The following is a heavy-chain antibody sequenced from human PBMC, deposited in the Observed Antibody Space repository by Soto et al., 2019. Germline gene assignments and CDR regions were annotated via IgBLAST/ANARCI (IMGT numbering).Heavy chain of an antibody. Sequence: QVQLQESGPGLVEPSQTLSLTCTVSGGSISGEGYYWSWIRQYSGRGLEWIGYIHYSGSTYYNPSLKSRVIILVDTSKTQFFLNLSSVTAADTAVYYCARAWTATAGWANWFDRWGQGTLVTVSS. V-gene: IGHV4-31*03. CDR1: GGSISGEGYY. J-gene: IGHJ5*02. CDR2: IHYSGST. D-gene: IGHD6-13*01. CDR3: ARAWTATAGWANWFDR.